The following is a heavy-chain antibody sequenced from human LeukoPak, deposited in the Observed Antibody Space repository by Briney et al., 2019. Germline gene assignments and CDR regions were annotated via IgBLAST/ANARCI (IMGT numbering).Heavy chain of an antibody. Sequence: SETLSLTCAVSGGSISSSNWWSWVRQPPGKGLEWIGEIYHSGSTNYNPSLESRVTISVDKSKNQFSLKLSSVTAADTAVYYCARDRVGGYYYYYGMDVWGQGTTVTVSS. J-gene: IGHJ6*02. CDR2: IYHSGST. CDR1: GGSISSSNW. V-gene: IGHV4-4*02. CDR3: ARDRVGGYYYYYGMDV.